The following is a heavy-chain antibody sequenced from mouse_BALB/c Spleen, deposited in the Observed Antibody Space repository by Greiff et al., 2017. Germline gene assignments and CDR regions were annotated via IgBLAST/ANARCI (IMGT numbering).Heavy chain of an antibody. Sequence: GASVKMSCKASGYSFTGYYMHWVKQSHGKSLEWIGYISCYNGATSYNQKFKGKATFTVDTSSSTAYMQFNSLTSEDSAVYYCARGGTTATHYAMDYWGQGTSVTVSS. J-gene: IGHJ4*01. CDR3: ARGGTTATHYAMDY. CDR2: ISCYNGAT. V-gene: IGHV1S34*01. CDR1: GYSFTGYY. D-gene: IGHD1-2*01.